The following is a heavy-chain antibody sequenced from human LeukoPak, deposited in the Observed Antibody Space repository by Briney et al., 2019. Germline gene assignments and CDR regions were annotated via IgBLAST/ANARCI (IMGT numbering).Heavy chain of an antibody. D-gene: IGHD3-10*01. J-gene: IGHJ4*02. CDR2: ISYDGSNK. CDR3: AKDLGGSVLIGELYRACGY. V-gene: IGHV3-30*18. Sequence: GGSLRLSCAASGFTFSSYGMPWVRQAPGKGLEWVAVISYDGSNKYYADSVKGRFTISRDNSKNTLYLQMNSPRAEDTAVYYCAKDLGGSVLIGELYRACGYWGQGTLVTVSS. CDR1: GFTFSSYG.